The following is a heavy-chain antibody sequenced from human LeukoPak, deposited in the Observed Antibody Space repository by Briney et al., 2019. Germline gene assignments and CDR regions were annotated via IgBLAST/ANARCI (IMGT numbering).Heavy chain of an antibody. Sequence: PGGSLRLSCAASGFTFSSYAMHWVRQAPGKGLEWVAVISYDGSNKYYADSVKGRFTISRDNSKNTLYLQMNSLRAEDTAVYYCARRASYYYGSGSSYYFDYWGQGTLVTVSS. CDR3: ARRASYYYGSGSSYYFDY. V-gene: IGHV3-30-3*01. J-gene: IGHJ4*02. CDR1: GFTFSSYA. CDR2: ISYDGSNK. D-gene: IGHD3-10*01.